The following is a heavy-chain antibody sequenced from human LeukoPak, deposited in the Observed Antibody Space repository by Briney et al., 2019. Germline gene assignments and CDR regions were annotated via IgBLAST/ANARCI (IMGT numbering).Heavy chain of an antibody. CDR2: MNPKSGNT. Sequence: ASVKVSCKASGYTFTSYDINWVRQATGPRLEWMGWMNPKSGNTGYAQKFQGRVTMTRDTSISTAYMELGSLRSEDTAVYYCARVTGSIDYWGQGTLVTVSS. J-gene: IGHJ4*02. CDR1: GYTFTSYD. CDR3: ARVTGSIDY. V-gene: IGHV1-8*01. D-gene: IGHD1-26*01.